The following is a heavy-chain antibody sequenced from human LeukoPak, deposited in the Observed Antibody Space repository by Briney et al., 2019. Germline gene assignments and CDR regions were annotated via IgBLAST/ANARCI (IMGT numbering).Heavy chain of an antibody. J-gene: IGHJ4*02. CDR2: ISGSGGST. CDR1: GFTFSSYG. Sequence: GGSLGLSCAASGFTFSSYGMSWVRQAPGKGLEWVSAISGSGGSTYYADSVKGRFTISRDNSKNTLYLQMNSLRAEDTAVHYCAKDRQGYSSSWAQGYWGQGTLVTVSS. CDR3: AKDRQGYSSSWAQGY. V-gene: IGHV3-23*01. D-gene: IGHD6-13*01.